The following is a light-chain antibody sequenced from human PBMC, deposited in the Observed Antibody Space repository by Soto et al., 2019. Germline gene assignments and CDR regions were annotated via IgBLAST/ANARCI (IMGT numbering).Light chain of an antibody. Sequence: IQITQSPSTLSGSVGDRVTITCRASQTISSYLAWYQQKPGKAPKLLIYAASTLQSGVPSRFSGSGSGTDFTLTISCLQSEDFATYYCQQYYSYPWTFGQGTKVDIK. V-gene: IGKV1-8*01. J-gene: IGKJ1*01. CDR2: AAS. CDR1: QTISSY. CDR3: QQYYSYPWT.